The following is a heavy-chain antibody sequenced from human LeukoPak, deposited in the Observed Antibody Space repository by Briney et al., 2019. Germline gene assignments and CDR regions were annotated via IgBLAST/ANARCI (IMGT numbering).Heavy chain of an antibody. V-gene: IGHV3-23*01. J-gene: IGHJ4*02. D-gene: IGHD3-16*01. CDR3: ATKRSWRDYSPDY. CDR1: GFTFSSYA. CDR2: ISGSGGST. Sequence: GGSLRLSCAASGFTFSSYAMSWVRQAPGKGLEWVSAISGSGGSTYYADSVKGRFTISRDNSKNTLYLQMNSLRAEDTAVYYCATKRSWRDYSPDYWGQGTLVTVSS.